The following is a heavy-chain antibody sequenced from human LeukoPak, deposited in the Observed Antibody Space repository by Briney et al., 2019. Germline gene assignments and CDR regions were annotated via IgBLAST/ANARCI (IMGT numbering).Heavy chain of an antibody. J-gene: IGHJ6*02. V-gene: IGHV5-51*01. CDR3: ARHQYSYGMDV. Sequence: GESLKISCKCSGYSFTSYWIGWVRQMPGKGLEWMVIIYPGDSDTRYSPSFQGQVTISADTSISTAYLQWSSLKASDNAMYYCARHQYSYGMDVWGQGTTVTVSS. CDR2: IYPGDSDT. CDR1: GYSFTSYW. D-gene: IGHD2-21*01.